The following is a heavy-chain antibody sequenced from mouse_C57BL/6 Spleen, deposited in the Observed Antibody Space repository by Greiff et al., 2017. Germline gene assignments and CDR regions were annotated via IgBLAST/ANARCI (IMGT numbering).Heavy chain of an antibody. J-gene: IGHJ3*01. CDR3: ARSSLSY. D-gene: IGHD6-1*01. CDR1: GYAFSSSW. Sequence: QVHVKQSGPELVKPGASVKISCKASGYAFSSSWMNWVKQRPGKGLEWIGRIYPGDGDTNYNGKFKGKATLTADKSSSTAYMQLSSLTSEDSAVYFCARSSLSYWGQGTLVTVSA. CDR2: IYPGDGDT. V-gene: IGHV1-82*01.